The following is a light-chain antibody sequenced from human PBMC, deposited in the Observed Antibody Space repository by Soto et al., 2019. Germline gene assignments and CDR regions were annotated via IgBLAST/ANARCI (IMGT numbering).Light chain of an antibody. J-gene: IGKJ2*01. CDR1: QSVSNW. V-gene: IGKV1-5*03. Sequence: DIQMTQSPSTLSASIGDRVTISCRASQSVSNWLAWYQQKPGKAPKLLIYQASTLNSGVPSRFSGSGSGTDFTLTISSLQPDDFATYYCQQYDSYSVTFGQGTKLEIK. CDR2: QAS. CDR3: QQYDSYSVT.